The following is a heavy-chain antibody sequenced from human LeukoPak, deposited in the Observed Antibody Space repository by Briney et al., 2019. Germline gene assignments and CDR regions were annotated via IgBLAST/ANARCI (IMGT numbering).Heavy chain of an antibody. D-gene: IGHD3-3*01. Sequence: PGGSLRLSCTDSGFTFSGYAMHWVRQAPGKGLEWVALISYDGSNKYYADSVKGRFTISRDNSKNTLYLQMNSLRAEDTAVYYCARASQGDEYYDFWSGYSSDWYFDLWGRGTLVTVSS. CDR2: ISYDGSNK. CDR1: GFTFSGYA. V-gene: IGHV3-30-3*01. J-gene: IGHJ2*01. CDR3: ARASQGDEYYDFWSGYSSDWYFDL.